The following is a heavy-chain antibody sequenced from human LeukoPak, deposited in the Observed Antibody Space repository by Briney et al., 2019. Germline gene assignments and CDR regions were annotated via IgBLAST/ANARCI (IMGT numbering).Heavy chain of an antibody. V-gene: IGHV3-64*01. J-gene: IGHJ4*02. Sequence: GGSLRLSCAASGFTFSSYAMHWARQAPGKGLEYVSAISSNGGSTYYANSVKGRFTISRDNSKNTLYLQMGSLRAEDMAVYYCARVAGPRSTMIPLGAFDYWGQGTLVTVSS. CDR2: ISSNGGST. CDR3: ARVAGPRSTMIPLGAFDY. CDR1: GFTFSSYA. D-gene: IGHD3-22*01.